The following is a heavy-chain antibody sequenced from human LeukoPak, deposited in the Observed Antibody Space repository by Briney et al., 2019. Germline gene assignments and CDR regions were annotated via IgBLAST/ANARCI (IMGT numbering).Heavy chain of an antibody. CDR3: ARGRSVTYYGMYV. CDR2: IKQDESEK. D-gene: IGHD4-17*01. J-gene: IGHJ6*04. CDR1: GFTFSSYW. Sequence: PGGSLRLSCAASGFTFSSYWMSWVRQAPGKGLEWVANIKQDESEKYYVDSVKGRFTISRDNAWNTLYLQMNSLRAEDTAVYYGARGRSVTYYGMYVWGKGTTVTVSS. V-gene: IGHV3-7*03.